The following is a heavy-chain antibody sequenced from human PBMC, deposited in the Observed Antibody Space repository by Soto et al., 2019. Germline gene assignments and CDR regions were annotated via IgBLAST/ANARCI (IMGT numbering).Heavy chain of an antibody. Sequence: QVQLQESGPGLVKPSETLSLTCTVSGGSISSYYWSWIRQPAGKGLEWIGRIYFSGNTNYNPSLKSRVTMSVDTSKNQFSLNLSSVTAADTAVYYCARDPKNYYDSSGYYYGGLDAFDIWGQGTMVTVSS. J-gene: IGHJ3*02. CDR1: GGSISSYY. CDR3: ARDPKNYYDSSGYYYGGLDAFDI. D-gene: IGHD3-22*01. CDR2: IYFSGNT. V-gene: IGHV4-4*07.